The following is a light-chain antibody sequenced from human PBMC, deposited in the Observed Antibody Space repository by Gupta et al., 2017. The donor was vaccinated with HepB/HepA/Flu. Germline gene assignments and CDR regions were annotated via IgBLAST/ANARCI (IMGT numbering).Light chain of an antibody. CDR1: QSVSSY. J-gene: IGKJ1*01. CDR2: DAS. CDR3: QQRSNWPPWT. Sequence: DIVLTHSPSTLSLSPGEGATLSCRASQSVSSYVACYQEKPGQPPRLVIYDASKRATGIPAGFRGSGSGTDFTLTISRPEPEDLAVYYGQQRSNWPPWTFGQGTKVEIK. V-gene: IGKV3-11*01.